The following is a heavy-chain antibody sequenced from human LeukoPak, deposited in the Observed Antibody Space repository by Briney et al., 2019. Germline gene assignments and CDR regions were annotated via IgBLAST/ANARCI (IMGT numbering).Heavy chain of an antibody. CDR3: ARGSPFDY. CDR2: IYYSGST. V-gene: IGHV4-59*01. J-gene: IGHJ4*02. Sequence: SETLSLTCTVSGGSISIYYWSWIRQPPGKGLEWIGYIYYSGSTNYNPSLKSRVTISVDTSKNQFSLKLSSVTAADTAVYYCARGSPFDYWGQGTLVTVSS. CDR1: GGSISIYY.